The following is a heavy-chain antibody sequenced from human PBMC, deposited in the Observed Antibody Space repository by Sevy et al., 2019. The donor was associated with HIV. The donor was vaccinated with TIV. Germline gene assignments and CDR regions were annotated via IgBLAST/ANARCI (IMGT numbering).Heavy chain of an antibody. V-gene: IGHV4-59*01. Sequence: SETLSLTCTVSGGSISSYYWSWIRQPPGKGLEWIGYIYYSGSTNYNPSLKSRVTISVDTSKNQFSLKLSSVTAADTAVYYCARDSWYYGSGNYYYYMDVWGKGTTVTVSS. CDR2: IYYSGST. CDR3: ARDSWYYGSGNYYYYMDV. J-gene: IGHJ6*03. CDR1: GGSISSYY. D-gene: IGHD3-10*01.